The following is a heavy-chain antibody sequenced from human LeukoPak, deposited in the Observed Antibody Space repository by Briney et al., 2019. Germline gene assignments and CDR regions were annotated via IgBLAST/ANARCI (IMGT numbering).Heavy chain of an antibody. CDR3: ASDYYDSSGYTVFDY. V-gene: IGHV4-34*01. CDR2: INHSGST. D-gene: IGHD3-22*01. CDR1: GGSFSGYY. J-gene: IGHJ4*02. Sequence: SETLSLTCAVYGGSFSGYYWSWIRQPPGKGLEWIGEINHSGSTNYNPSLKSRVTISVDTSKNQFSLKLSSVTAADTAVYYCASDYYDSSGYTVFDYWGQGTLVTASS.